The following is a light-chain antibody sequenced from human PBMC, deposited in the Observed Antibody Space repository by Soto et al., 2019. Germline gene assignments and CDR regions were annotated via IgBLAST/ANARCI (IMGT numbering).Light chain of an antibody. V-gene: IGKV3-11*01. CDR2: DAS. CDR1: RSVSSY. Sequence: EIVLTPSPANLSLSPGESATLSCRATRSVSSYLAWYQQKPGQAPRLLIYDASNRATGIPVRFIVIGSETDFTLTITRMAPEDFAMDDCQPYSSSRTFGQGTKVDI. CDR3: QPYSSSRT. J-gene: IGKJ1*01.